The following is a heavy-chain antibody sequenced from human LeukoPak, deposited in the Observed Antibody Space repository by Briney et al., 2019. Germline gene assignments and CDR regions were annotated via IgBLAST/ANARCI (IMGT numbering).Heavy chain of an antibody. CDR1: GFTFSSYE. J-gene: IGHJ4*02. V-gene: IGHV3-48*03. D-gene: IGHD6-19*01. Sequence: GGSLRLSCAASGFTFSSYEMNWVRQAPGKGLEWVSYISSSGSTIYYADSVKGRFTISRDNARNSPYLQMNSLRAEDTAVYYCARDYSSGWYFHDYWGQGTLVTASS. CDR3: ARDYSSGWYFHDY. CDR2: ISSSGSTI.